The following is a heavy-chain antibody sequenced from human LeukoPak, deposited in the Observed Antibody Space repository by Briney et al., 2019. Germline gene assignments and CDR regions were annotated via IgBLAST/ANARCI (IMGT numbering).Heavy chain of an antibody. Sequence: SQTLSLTCAISGDSLSSNSAAWNWIRQSPARGLEWLGRTYYRSKWYNDYAVSVKNRITINPHTSKNQFSMQLNSVPPEDTAVSYCARGDLQLVRRLGRNTEYYYYYYMDVWGKGTTVTVSS. CDR3: ARGDLQLVRRLGRNTEYYYYYYMDV. CDR2: TYYRSKWYN. D-gene: IGHD6-13*01. CDR1: GDSLSSNSAA. J-gene: IGHJ6*03. V-gene: IGHV6-1*01.